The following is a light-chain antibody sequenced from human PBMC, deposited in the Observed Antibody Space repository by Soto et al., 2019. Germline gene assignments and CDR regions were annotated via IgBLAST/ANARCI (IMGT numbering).Light chain of an antibody. CDR1: SSDVGSYNR. CDR3: SSFTSSTTYV. V-gene: IGLV2-18*02. J-gene: IGLJ1*01. Sequence: QSTLTQPPSVSGSPGQSVAVSCSGTSSDVGSYNRVSWYQQPPGTAPKLIIYEVSNRPSGVPDRFSGSKSGNTASLTISGLQAEDEADYYCSSFTSSTTYVFGTGTKVPVL. CDR2: EVS.